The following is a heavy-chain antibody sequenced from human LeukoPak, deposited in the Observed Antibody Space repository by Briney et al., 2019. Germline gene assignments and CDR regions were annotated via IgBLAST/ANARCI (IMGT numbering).Heavy chain of an antibody. J-gene: IGHJ4*02. Sequence: PSETLSLTCTVSGGSISSYYWSWIRQPAGKGLEWIGRIYTSGSTNYNPSLKSRVTISLHTSRNQLSLKLTSVTAADTAVYYCARCGYSYDTGYYFDYWGQGALVTVSS. D-gene: IGHD5-18*01. CDR3: ARCGYSYDTGYYFDY. V-gene: IGHV4-4*07. CDR1: GGSISSYY. CDR2: IYTSGST.